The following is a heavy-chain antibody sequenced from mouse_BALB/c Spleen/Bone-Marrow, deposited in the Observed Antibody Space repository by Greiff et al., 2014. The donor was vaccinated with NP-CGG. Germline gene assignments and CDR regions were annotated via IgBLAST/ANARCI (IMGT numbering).Heavy chain of an antibody. V-gene: IGHV1S56*01. J-gene: IGHJ1*01. CDR1: GYTFTNYY. CDR3: AREVGRGGYFDV. CDR2: IFPGDVDT. Sequence: VKLVESGPELVMPGTSVKISCKASGYTFTNYYIHWLKQRPGQGLEWIGWIFPGDVDTNYNEKFKGKATLTADESSSTAYMQLSSLTSEDSAVYFCAREVGRGGYFDVWGAGTTVTVSS. D-gene: IGHD1-1*02.